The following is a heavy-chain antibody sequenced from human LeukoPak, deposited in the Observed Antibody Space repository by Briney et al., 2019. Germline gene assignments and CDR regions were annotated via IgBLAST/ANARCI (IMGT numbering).Heavy chain of an antibody. CDR1: GFTFSSYS. V-gene: IGHV3-48*01. Sequence: GGSLRLSCAASGFTFSSYSMNWVRQAPGKGPEWVSYISSSSSTIYYADSVKGRFTISRDNAKNSLYLQMNSLRAEDTAVYYCGRSKGMWEMDYWGQGTLVTVSS. CDR3: GRSKGMWEMDY. D-gene: IGHD1-26*01. J-gene: IGHJ4*02. CDR2: ISSSSSTI.